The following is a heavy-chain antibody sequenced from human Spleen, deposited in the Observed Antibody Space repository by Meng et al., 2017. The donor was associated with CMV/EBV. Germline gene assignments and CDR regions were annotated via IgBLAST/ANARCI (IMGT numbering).Heavy chain of an antibody. V-gene: IGHV4-34*01. CDR2: INHSGTS. J-gene: IGHJ5*02. Sequence: GGSRSGYYWSWFRQPPGKGLEWIGEINHSGTSKYNPSLKSRATISVDTSKNQFSLKLSSVTAADTAVYYCARGGYSSSWAAYNWFDPWGQGTLVTVSS. CDR1: GGSRSGYY. D-gene: IGHD6-6*01. CDR3: ARGGYSSSWAAYNWFDP.